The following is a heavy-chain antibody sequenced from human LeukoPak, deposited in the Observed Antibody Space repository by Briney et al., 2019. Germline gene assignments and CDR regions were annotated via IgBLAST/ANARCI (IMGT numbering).Heavy chain of an antibody. CDR3: ARDPLGYCSGGSCYYYYMDV. Sequence: GGSLRVSCAASGFTFSSYSMNWVRQAPGKGLEWASSISSSSSCIYYADSLKGRFTISRDNAKNSLYLQMNSLRAEDTAVYYCARDPLGYCSGGSCYYYYMDVWGKGTTVTVSS. D-gene: IGHD2-15*01. CDR1: GFTFSSYS. V-gene: IGHV3-21*01. CDR2: ISSSSSCI. J-gene: IGHJ6*03.